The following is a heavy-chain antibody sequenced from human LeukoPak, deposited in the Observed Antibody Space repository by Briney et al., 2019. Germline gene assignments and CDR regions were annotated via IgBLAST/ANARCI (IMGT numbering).Heavy chain of an antibody. CDR3: ARRSRRLYGMFDP. J-gene: IGHJ5*02. CDR2: IYYSGST. CDR1: GGSISSSSYY. Sequence: SETLSLTCTVSGGSISSSSYYWGWIRQPPGKGLEWIGSIYYSGSTYYNPSLKSRVTISVDTSKNQFSLKLSSVTAADTAVYYCARRSRRLYGMFDPWGQGTLVTASS. D-gene: IGHD6-25*01. V-gene: IGHV4-39*01.